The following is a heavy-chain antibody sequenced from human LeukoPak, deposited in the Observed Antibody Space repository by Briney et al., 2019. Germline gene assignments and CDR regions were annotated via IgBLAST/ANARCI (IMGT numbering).Heavy chain of an antibody. D-gene: IGHD2-2*01. J-gene: IGHJ6*04. Sequence: GGSLRLSCAACGFTFSDYYMSWLRQAPGKGVEGVSYISSSSSYTNYADSVKGRFTISRDNAKNSLYLPMNSLRAEDTAVYYCARESGAVVPAAMHYYYGMDVWGKGTTVTVSS. CDR3: ARESGAVVPAAMHYYYGMDV. CDR2: ISSSSSYT. V-gene: IGHV3-11*06. CDR1: GFTFSDYY.